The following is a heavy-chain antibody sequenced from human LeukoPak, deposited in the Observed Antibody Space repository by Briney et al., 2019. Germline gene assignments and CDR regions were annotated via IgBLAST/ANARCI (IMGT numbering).Heavy chain of an antibody. D-gene: IGHD1-1*01. CDR2: IYTSGST. CDR3: VRGVPVRYYYYMDV. V-gene: IGHV4-4*07. CDR1: GGSISSYY. Sequence: PSETLSLTCTVSGGSISSYYWSWIRQPAGKGLEWIGRIYTSGSTNYNPSLKSRVTMSVDTSKNQFSLKLSSVTAADTAVYYCVRGVPVRYYYYMDVWGKGTTVTLSS. J-gene: IGHJ6*03.